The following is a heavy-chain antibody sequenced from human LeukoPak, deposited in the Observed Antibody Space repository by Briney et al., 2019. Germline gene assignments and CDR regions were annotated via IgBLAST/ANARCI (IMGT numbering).Heavy chain of an antibody. V-gene: IGHV1-2*02. CDR3: ARATNWGFHDSY. CDR1: GYTFTGYY. J-gene: IGHJ4*02. CDR2: INPNTGGT. D-gene: IGHD7-27*01. Sequence: ASVKVSCKASGYTFTGYYMHWVRQAPGQGLEWMGWINPNTGGTNYAQKFQGRVTMTRDTSISTAYMELSRLRSDDTAVYYCARATNWGFHDSYWGQGTLVTVSS.